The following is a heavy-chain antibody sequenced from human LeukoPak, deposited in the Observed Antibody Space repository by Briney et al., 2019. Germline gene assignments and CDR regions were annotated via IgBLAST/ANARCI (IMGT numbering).Heavy chain of an antibody. CDR2: IHPGDSDT. D-gene: IGHD6-13*01. CDR3: ARPSGSSTWYWYFDL. CDR1: GYSFTSYW. J-gene: IGHJ2*01. Sequence: HGESLKISCKGSGYSFTSYWIGWVRQMPGKGLEWMGIIHPGDSDTRYSPSFQGQVTISADKSISTAYLQWSSLKASDTAMYYCARPSGSSTWYWYFDLWGRGTLVTVSS. V-gene: IGHV5-51*01.